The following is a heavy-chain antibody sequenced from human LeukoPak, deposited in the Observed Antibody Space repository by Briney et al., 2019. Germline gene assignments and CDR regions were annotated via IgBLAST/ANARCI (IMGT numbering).Heavy chain of an antibody. V-gene: IGHV3-21*01. Sequence: GGSLRLSCAASGFTFSSYSTNWVRQAPGKGLEWVSSISSSSSYIYYADSVKGRFTISRDNAKNSLYLQMNSLRTEDTAVYYCARDNPLLYYYDSSGYDPRAFDYWGQGTLVTVSS. CDR2: ISSSSSYI. CDR1: GFTFSSYS. J-gene: IGHJ4*02. D-gene: IGHD3-22*01. CDR3: ARDNPLLYYYDSSGYDPRAFDY.